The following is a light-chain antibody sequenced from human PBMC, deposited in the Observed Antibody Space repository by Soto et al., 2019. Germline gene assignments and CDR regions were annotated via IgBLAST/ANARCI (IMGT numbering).Light chain of an antibody. J-gene: IGKJ1*01. CDR2: DAS. CDR1: QSFTSTH. CDR3: QQFDGSLWT. Sequence: EIVLTQSPGTLSLSPGERATLSCRASQSFTSTHLAWYQQKPGQAPRLLIYDASTRATGIPDRFSGSGSGTDFPLTISRLEPEDFAVYCCQQFDGSLWTFGPGTKVDI. V-gene: IGKV3-20*01.